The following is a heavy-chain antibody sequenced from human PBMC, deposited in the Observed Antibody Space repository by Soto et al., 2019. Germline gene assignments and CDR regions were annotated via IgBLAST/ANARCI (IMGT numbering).Heavy chain of an antibody. V-gene: IGHV3-23*01. J-gene: IGHJ5*02. CDR3: AKNRLAAHWFDP. CDR2: ISGSGGST. Sequence: CIAYAGSWVSQGQGKGLEWVSAISGSGGSTYYADSVKGRFTISRDNSKNTLYLQMNSLRAEDTAVYYCAKNRLAAHWFDPGGHGTLVTVS. CDR1: CIAYA. D-gene: IGHD6-6*01.